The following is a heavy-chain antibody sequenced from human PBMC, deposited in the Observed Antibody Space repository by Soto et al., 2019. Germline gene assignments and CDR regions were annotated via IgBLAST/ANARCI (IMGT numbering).Heavy chain of an antibody. Sequence: GGSLRLSCAGSGFTFSNAWMSWVGQPPGKGLEWVGRIKSKTDGGTTDYAAPVKGRFSISRDDAKNTLYLQMNSLKTEDTAVYYCNTDSPSFMVPTLIDDWGQGTLVTVSS. CDR2: IKSKTDGGTT. J-gene: IGHJ4*02. D-gene: IGHD3-10*01. V-gene: IGHV3-15*01. CDR1: GFTFSNAW. CDR3: NTDSPSFMVPTLIDD.